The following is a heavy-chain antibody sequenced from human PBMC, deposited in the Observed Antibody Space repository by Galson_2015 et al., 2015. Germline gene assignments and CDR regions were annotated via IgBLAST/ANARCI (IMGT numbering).Heavy chain of an antibody. CDR2: ISTSSSTI. Sequence: SLRLSCAASGFTFSSYSMNWVRQAPGQGLEWASFISTSSSTIYYADAVKGRFTISRDNAKKSLYLQMNSLRDEDTALYYCAREPRAFDIWGQGTMVTVSS. J-gene: IGHJ3*02. CDR3: AREPRAFDI. V-gene: IGHV3-48*02. CDR1: GFTFSSYS.